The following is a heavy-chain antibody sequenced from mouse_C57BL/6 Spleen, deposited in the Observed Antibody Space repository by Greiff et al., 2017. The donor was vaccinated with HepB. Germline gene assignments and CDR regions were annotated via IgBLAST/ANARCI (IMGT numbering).Heavy chain of an antibody. J-gene: IGHJ3*01. CDR2: IDPSDSYT. Sequence: QVQLQQPGAELVKPGASVKLSCKASGYTFTSYWMQWVKQRPGQGLEWIGEIDPSDSYTNYNQKFKGKATLTVDTSSSTAYMQLSSLTSEDSAVYYCARNDYGSSPWFAYWGQGTLVTVSA. D-gene: IGHD1-1*01. CDR3: ARNDYGSSPWFAY. CDR1: GYTFTSYW. V-gene: IGHV1-50*01.